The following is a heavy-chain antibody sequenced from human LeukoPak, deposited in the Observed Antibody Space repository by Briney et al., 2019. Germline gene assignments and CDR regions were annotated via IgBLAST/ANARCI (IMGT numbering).Heavy chain of an antibody. D-gene: IGHD1-26*01. CDR1: GYTFTSYY. J-gene: IGHJ4*02. Sequence: ASVKVSCKASGYTFTSYYMHWVRQAPGQGLEWMGIINPSGGSTSYAQKFQGRVTMTRDMSTSTVYMELSSLRSEDMAVYYCARSGRTMSYDYWGQGTLVTVSS. CDR3: ARSGRTMSYDY. CDR2: INPSGGST. V-gene: IGHV1-46*01.